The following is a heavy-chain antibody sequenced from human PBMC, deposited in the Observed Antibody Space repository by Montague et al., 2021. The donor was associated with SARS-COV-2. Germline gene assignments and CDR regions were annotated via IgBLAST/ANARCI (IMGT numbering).Heavy chain of an antibody. CDR3: AKDKPDTGIEYSSSNGMDV. Sequence: SLRLSCAASGFTFSSYGMHWVRQAPGKGLEWVAVISYDGSYKYYADSVKGRFTISRDNSKNTLYLQMNSLRAEDTAVYYCAKDKPDTGIEYSSSNGMDVWGQGTTVTVSS. J-gene: IGHJ6*02. V-gene: IGHV3-30*18. CDR2: ISYDGSYK. CDR1: GFTFSSYG. D-gene: IGHD6-6*01.